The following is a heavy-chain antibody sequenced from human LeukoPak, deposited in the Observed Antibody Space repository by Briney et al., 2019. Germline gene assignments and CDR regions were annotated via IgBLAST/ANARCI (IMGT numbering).Heavy chain of an antibody. CDR1: GFTFSSYA. Sequence: GGSLRLSCAASGFTFSSYAMHWVRQAPGKGLEWVAVISYDGSNIYYADSVKGRFTISRDNSKNTLYLQMNSLRAEDTAVYYCARDSGEWQLVSPSGYWGQGTLVTVSS. CDR3: ARDSGEWQLVSPSGY. J-gene: IGHJ4*02. CDR2: ISYDGSNI. D-gene: IGHD6-6*01. V-gene: IGHV3-30-3*01.